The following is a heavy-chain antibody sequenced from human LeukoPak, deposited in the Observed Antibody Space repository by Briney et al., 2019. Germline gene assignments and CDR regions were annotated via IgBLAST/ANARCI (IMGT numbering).Heavy chain of an antibody. CDR1: GYTFTSYG. Sequence: GASVKVSCKASGYTFTSYGISWVRQAPGQRPEWMGWINAGNGNTKYSQTFQDRVTVTRDKSASTAYMELSSLRSEDTAVYYCARGIWSSHKADYYLDQWGQGTLVAVSS. J-gene: IGHJ4*02. V-gene: IGHV1-3*01. D-gene: IGHD3-3*01. CDR3: ARGIWSSHKADYYLDQ. CDR2: INAGNGNT.